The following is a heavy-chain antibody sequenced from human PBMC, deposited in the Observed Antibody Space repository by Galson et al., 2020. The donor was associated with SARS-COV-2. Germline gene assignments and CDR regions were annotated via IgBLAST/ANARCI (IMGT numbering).Heavy chain of an antibody. V-gene: IGHV2-5*01. CDR3: VHKIDYGDYVGP. CDR2: IYWNDDK. CDR1: GFALRNGVMG. D-gene: IGHD4-17*01. Sequence: SGPTLVKPTQTLTLTCTFSGFALRNGVMGVGWIRQPPGKALEWLALIYWNDDKRYSPSLKSRLTITKDTSKNQVVLRMTNMDPVDTATYFCVHKIDYGDYVGPWGQGTLVIVSS. J-gene: IGHJ5*02.